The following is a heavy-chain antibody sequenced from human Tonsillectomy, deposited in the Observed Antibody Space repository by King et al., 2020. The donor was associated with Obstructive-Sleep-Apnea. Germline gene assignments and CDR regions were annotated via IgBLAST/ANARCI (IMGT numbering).Heavy chain of an antibody. CDR2: ISSRSTTI. J-gene: IGHJ4*02. D-gene: IGHD3-3*01. Sequence: VQLVESGGGLVQPGGSLRLSCGIFGFKFSDYSMNWVRQAPGQGLEWVSYISSRSTTIFYAYSAKGRFTISRDNAKNSLYLQMNGLRAEDTAVYYCARAPGYDYASGNTLDYWGQGTLVTVSS. V-gene: IGHV3-48*04. CDR1: GFKFSDYS. CDR3: ARAPGYDYASGNTLDY.